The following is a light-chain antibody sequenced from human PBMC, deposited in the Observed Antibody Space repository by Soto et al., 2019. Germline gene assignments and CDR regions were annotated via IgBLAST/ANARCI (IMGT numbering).Light chain of an antibody. V-gene: IGKV3-11*01. CDR1: QSVGSY. CDR2: DAS. J-gene: IGKJ5*01. CDR3: VPPNLLFP. Sequence: AALSWARKGGALLSCRASQSVGSYLAWYQQKPGQAPRLLIYDASNRATGIPARFSGSGSGTDFTLTISSLAPEEFAIYNCVPPNLLFPSAHGTRLEIK.